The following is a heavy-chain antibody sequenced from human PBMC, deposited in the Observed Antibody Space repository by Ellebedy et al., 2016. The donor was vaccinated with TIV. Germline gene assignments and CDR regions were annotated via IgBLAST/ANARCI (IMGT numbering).Heavy chain of an antibody. CDR3: TTDSPAYFSGSPGYPFDY. CDR2: IKSNADGGTA. J-gene: IGHJ4*02. Sequence: GESLKISCAASGLTFENAWMTWVRRTPGKGLEWIGRIKSNADGGTADYATPVKGRFTISRNDSQSTLYLQVSGLKTEDTAVYYCTTDSPAYFSGSPGYPFDYWGQGTLVTVSS. CDR1: GLTFENAW. D-gene: IGHD3-9*01. V-gene: IGHV3-15*01.